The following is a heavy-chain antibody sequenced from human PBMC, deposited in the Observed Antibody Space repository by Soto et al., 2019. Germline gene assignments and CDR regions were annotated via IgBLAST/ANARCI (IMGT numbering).Heavy chain of an antibody. D-gene: IGHD2-15*01. Sequence: GVSLRLSCAASGFTFSSYAMSWVRQAPGKGLEWVSTITYNGDSTYYADSVKGRFTISRDNSKNTLSLQMNSLRAEDTAVYYCAKDYGSGLYYYYYMDVWGKGTTVTVSS. CDR2: ITYNGDST. CDR1: GFTFSSYA. V-gene: IGHV3-23*01. CDR3: AKDYGSGLYYYYYMDV. J-gene: IGHJ6*03.